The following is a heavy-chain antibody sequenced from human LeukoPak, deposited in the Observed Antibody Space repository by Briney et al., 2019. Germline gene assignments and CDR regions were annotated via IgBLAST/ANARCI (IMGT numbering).Heavy chain of an antibody. CDR1: GFIFSNYA. J-gene: IGHJ4*02. V-gene: IGHV3-30*04. CDR2: ISYDGSNK. CDR3: ARGPDYDILADYFDY. D-gene: IGHD3-9*01. Sequence: PGGSLRLSCAASGFIFSNYALHWVRQAPGKGLEWVAVISYDGSNKFYADSVRGRFTISRDNSKNTLFLQMNSLRPEDTAVYYCARGPDYDILADYFDYWGQGTLVTVSS.